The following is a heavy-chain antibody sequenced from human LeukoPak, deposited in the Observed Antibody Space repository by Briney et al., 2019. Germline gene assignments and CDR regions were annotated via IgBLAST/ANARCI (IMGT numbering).Heavy chain of an antibody. Sequence: GASVKVSCKASGYTFTCYGFTWVRQAPGQGLEWMGWITAHNGNTNYAQKLQGRVTMTTDTSTSTAYMELRSLRSDDTAVYYCARSDSIGRCGGYYYYYMDVWGKGTTVTVSS. D-gene: IGHD6-19*01. CDR2: ITAHNGNT. J-gene: IGHJ6*03. CDR1: GYTFTCYG. CDR3: ARSDSIGRCGGYYYYYMDV. V-gene: IGHV1-18*01.